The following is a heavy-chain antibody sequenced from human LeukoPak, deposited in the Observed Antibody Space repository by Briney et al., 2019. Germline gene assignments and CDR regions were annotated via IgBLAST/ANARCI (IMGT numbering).Heavy chain of an antibody. D-gene: IGHD3-16*01. Sequence: GGSLRLSCAAPGFSFSSYSMNWVRQAPGRGVEWVSSISASGNYIYYADSVKGRFTISRDSAENSLYLQMNSLGAEDTAVYYCARGLYYYGTDAFDIWGQGTMVTVS. J-gene: IGHJ3*02. CDR1: GFSFSSYS. CDR3: ARGLYYYGTDAFDI. V-gene: IGHV3-21*01. CDR2: ISASGNYI.